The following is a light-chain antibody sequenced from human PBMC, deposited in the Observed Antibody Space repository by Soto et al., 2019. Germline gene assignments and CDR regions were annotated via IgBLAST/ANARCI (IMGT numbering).Light chain of an antibody. CDR1: QSISSW. CDR2: DAS. Sequence: DIQMTQSPSTLSASVGDRVTITCRASQSISSWLAWYQQKPGKAPKLLIYDASSLESGVPSRFSGSGSGTEFTLTISSLQPDDFATYYFQQYNSYSPPPFGGGTKVEIK. V-gene: IGKV1-5*01. CDR3: QQYNSYSPPP. J-gene: IGKJ4*01.